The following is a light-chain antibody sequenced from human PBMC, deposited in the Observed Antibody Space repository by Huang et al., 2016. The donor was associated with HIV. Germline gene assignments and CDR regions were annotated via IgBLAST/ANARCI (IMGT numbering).Light chain of an antibody. CDR1: QSVNSY. Sequence: ETVLTQSPATLSLSPGERATLSCRASQSVNSYLAWYQQTPGQTPRRLAYDASNRATGIPARFRGVGSVTDFYLTISSLEPEDLAVYYCQQRKYWPPITFGQGTRLEIK. J-gene: IGKJ5*01. V-gene: IGKV3-11*01. CDR3: QQRKYWPPIT. CDR2: DAS.